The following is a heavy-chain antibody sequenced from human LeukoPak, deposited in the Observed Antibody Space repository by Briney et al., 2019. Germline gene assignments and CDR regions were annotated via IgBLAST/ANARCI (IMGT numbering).Heavy chain of an antibody. D-gene: IGHD3-22*01. CDR1: GYTFTGYY. CDR3: ATNPTYYYDSSGYSPLDY. CDR2: INPNSGGT. Sequence: ASVKVSCKASGYTFTGYYMHWVRQAPGQGLEWMGWINPNSGGTNYAQKFQGRVTMTRDTSISTAYMELSRLRSDDTAVYYCATNPTYYYDSSGYSPLDYWGQGTLVTASS. V-gene: IGHV1-2*02. J-gene: IGHJ4*02.